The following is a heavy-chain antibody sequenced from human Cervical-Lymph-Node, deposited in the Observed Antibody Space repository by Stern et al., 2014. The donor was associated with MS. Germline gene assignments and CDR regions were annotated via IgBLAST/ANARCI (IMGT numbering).Heavy chain of an antibody. CDR2: IWYDRSNR. D-gene: IGHD4-23*01. J-gene: IGHJ1*01. CDR3: AREGGNTAEYFQH. CDR1: GFTFSRSG. Sequence: VQLVESGGGVVQPGRSLRLSCAASGFTFSRSGMHWVRQAPGKGLEWLASIWYDRSNRYYADSVKGRFTISRDNSKNTLYLQMNSLRAEDTAVYYCAREGGNTAEYFQHWGQGTLVTVSS. V-gene: IGHV3-33*01.